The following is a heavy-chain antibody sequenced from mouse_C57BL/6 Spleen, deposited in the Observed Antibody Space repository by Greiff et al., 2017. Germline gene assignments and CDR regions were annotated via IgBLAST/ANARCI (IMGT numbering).Heavy chain of an antibody. CDR1: GFTFSNYW. J-gene: IGHJ3*01. CDR3: TIYDYDDEAWFAY. Sequence: ELKVEESGGGLVQPGGSMKLSCVASGFTFSNYWMNWVRQSPEKGLEWVAQIRLKSDNYATHYAESVKGRFTISRDDSKSSVYLQMNNLRAEDTGIYYCTIYDYDDEAWFAYWGQGTLVTVSA. D-gene: IGHD2-4*01. CDR2: IRLKSDNYAT. V-gene: IGHV6-3*01.